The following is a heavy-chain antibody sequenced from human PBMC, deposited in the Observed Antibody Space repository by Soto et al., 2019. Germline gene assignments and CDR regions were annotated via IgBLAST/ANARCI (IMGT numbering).Heavy chain of an antibody. CDR1: GFTFSSYG. D-gene: IGHD5-18*01. J-gene: IGHJ4*02. CDR2: ISYDGSNK. CDR3: AKDMDTAMVTGDY. V-gene: IGHV3-30*18. Sequence: QVQLVESGGGVVQPGRSLRLSCAASGFTFSSYGMHWVRQAPGKGLEWVAVISYDGSNKYYADSVKGRFTISRDNSKKTLYLQMNSLRAEDTAVYYCAKDMDTAMVTGDYWGQGTLVTVSS.